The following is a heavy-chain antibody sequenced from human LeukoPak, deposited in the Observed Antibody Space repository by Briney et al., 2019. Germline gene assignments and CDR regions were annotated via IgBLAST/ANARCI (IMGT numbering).Heavy chain of an antibody. CDR1: GFTVSSND. Sequence: GGSLRLSCAASGFTVSSNDMSWVRQAPGKGLEWVSIIYSGGSTYYADSVKGRCTISRDNSKNTLYLQMNSLRAEDTAVYYCARESSGYFDYWGQGTLVTVSS. D-gene: IGHD3-22*01. CDR3: ARESSGYFDY. J-gene: IGHJ4*02. CDR2: IYSGGST. V-gene: IGHV3-53*01.